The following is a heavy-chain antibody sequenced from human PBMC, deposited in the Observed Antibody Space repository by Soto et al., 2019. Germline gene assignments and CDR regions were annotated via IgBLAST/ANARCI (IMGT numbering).Heavy chain of an antibody. Sequence: QVQLVQSGAEVKKPGASVKVSCKASGYTFTSYGISWVRQAPGQGLEWMGWISAYNGNTNYAQKLQGRVTVTTDTSTSTAYMELRSLRSDDTAVYYCASCYSSSYYYYGMDVWGQGTTVTVSS. J-gene: IGHJ6*02. V-gene: IGHV1-18*01. CDR3: ASCYSSSYYYYGMDV. D-gene: IGHD2-15*01. CDR2: ISAYNGNT. CDR1: GYTFTSYG.